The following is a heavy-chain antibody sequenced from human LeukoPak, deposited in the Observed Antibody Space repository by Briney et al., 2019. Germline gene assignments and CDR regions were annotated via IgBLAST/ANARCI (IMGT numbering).Heavy chain of an antibody. V-gene: IGHV3-7*01. CDR3: ARPRYCSSISCYFHAFDV. CDR1: GFNFNTFW. CDR2: VKEDGSEE. D-gene: IGHD2-2*01. J-gene: IGHJ3*01. Sequence: GGSLRLSCAASGFNFNTFWMTWVRQAPGKGLEWVANVKEDGSEEYYVDSVKGRFTISRDNAKNSLYLQMNSLRAEDTAVYYCARPRYCSSISCYFHAFDVWGQGTMVTVSS.